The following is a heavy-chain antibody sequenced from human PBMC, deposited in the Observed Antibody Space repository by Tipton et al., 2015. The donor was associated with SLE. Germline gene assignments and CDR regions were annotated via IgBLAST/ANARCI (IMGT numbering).Heavy chain of an antibody. V-gene: IGHV4-39*07. CDR2: VYYTGNT. Sequence: TLSLTCIVSGDSISSSRYYWGWIRQPPGKGLEWVGTVYYTGNTFYNPSLKSRVTISEDPSKNQFSLNLSCVTAADTAVYYCARDEYRYDTTGYHLLGHFDFWGQGTLVTVSS. CDR3: ARDEYRYDTTGYHLLGHFDF. J-gene: IGHJ4*02. CDR1: GDSISSSRYY. D-gene: IGHD3-22*01.